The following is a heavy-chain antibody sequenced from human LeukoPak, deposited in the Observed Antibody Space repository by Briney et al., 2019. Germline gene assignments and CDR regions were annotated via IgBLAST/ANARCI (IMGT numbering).Heavy chain of an antibody. CDR2: INPNSGGT. V-gene: IGHV1-2*02. Sequence: ASVKVSCKASGYTFTGYYMHWVRQAPGQGLEWMGCINPNSGGTKYAQKFQGRVTMTRDTSISTAYMELSSLRSDDTAVYYCARDQGPADFDYWAREPWSPSPQ. J-gene: IGHJ4*02. CDR1: GYTFTGYY. CDR3: ARDQGPADFDY.